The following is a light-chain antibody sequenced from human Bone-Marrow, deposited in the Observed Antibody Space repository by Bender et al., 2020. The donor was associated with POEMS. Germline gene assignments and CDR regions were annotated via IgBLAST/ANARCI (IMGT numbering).Light chain of an antibody. V-gene: IGLV1-44*01. CDR3: SSYAGSNNVL. CDR2: SSH. Sequence: VLTQPPSASGTPGQRVTISCSGGSSNIGAHAVNWYQHLPGTAPKLLIYSSHRRPSEVPDRFSGSKSGNTASLTVSGLQAEDEADYYCSSYAGSNNVLFGGGTKLTVL. CDR1: SSNIGAHA. J-gene: IGLJ2*01.